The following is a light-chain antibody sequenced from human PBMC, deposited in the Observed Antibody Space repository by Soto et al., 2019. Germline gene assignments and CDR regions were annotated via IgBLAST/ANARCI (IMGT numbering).Light chain of an antibody. CDR3: QQYYNISLWT. J-gene: IGKJ1*01. CDR1: QSVSSSY. CDR2: GAS. V-gene: IGKV3-20*01. Sequence: IVLTHSPVTLTLSPAERATLSCRASQSVSSSYLAWYQQKPGQAPRLLIYGASNRATGIPDRFSGGGSATDFTLTISRLEPEDFAGYYCQQYYNISLWTFGQGAKVDIK.